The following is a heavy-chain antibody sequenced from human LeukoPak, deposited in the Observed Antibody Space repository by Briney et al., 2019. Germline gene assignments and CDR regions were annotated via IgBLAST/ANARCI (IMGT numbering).Heavy chain of an antibody. V-gene: IGHV3-21*01. CDR3: ARDRSPGNFDY. Sequence: TGGSLRLSCAASGFTFSSYTMNWVRQAPGKGLEWVSSISSSSTYINYADSVKGRFTISRDNAKNSLYLQMNSLRAEDTAVYYCARDRSPGNFDYWGQGTLVTVSS. CDR1: GFTFSSYT. D-gene: IGHD3-10*01. CDR2: ISSSSTYI. J-gene: IGHJ4*02.